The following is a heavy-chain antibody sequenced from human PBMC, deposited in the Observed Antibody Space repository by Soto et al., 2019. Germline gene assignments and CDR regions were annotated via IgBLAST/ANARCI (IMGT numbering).Heavy chain of an antibody. CDR1: GDTFTFYS. CDR3: ASSYGSGYRAFDY. J-gene: IGHJ4*02. CDR2: INPILSMS. V-gene: IGHV1-69*02. D-gene: IGHD3-10*01. Sequence: QVQLVQSGAEVKKPGSSVRVSCKASGDTFTFYSINWVRQAPGLGLEWMGRINPILSMSTYAQRFQGRVTMTAAKSTSSAYMELSSLRAEDTAMYYCASSYGSGYRAFDYWGQGALVTVSS.